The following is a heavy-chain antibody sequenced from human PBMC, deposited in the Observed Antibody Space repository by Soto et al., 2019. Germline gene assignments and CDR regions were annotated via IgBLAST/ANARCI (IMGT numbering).Heavy chain of an antibody. CDR3: ARGSYYYESSGYYPDY. CDR2: INAGNGNT. V-gene: IGHV1-3*01. D-gene: IGHD3-22*01. Sequence: ASVKVSCKASGYTFTSYAMHWVRQAPGQRLERMGWINAGNGNTKYSQKFQDRVTISRDTSATTAYMEMSSLRSEDTAVYYCARGSYYYESSGYYPDYWGQGTLVTVSS. J-gene: IGHJ4*02. CDR1: GYTFTSYA.